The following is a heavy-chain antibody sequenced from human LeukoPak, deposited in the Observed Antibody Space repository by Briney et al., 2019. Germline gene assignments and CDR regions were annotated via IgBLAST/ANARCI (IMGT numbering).Heavy chain of an antibody. CDR2: LYSGGTT. CDR1: GFTVSNNF. D-gene: IGHD6-13*01. CDR3: ASPGPGGAAAGLFDY. V-gene: IGHV3-53*05. J-gene: IGHJ4*02. Sequence: GSLRLSCAAFGFTVSNNFLSWVRQAPGKGLEWVSVLYSGGTTFYADSVKGRFTISRDNSMNTLYLQMKSLRPEDTAVYYCASPGPGGAAAGLFDYWGQGTLVTVSS.